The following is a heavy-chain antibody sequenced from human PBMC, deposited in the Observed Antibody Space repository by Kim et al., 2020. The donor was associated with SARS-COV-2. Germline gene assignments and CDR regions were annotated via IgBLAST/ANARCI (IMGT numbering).Heavy chain of an antibody. CDR2: IYYSGNT. CDR3: ARAVGSSWYLDY. J-gene: IGHJ4*02. V-gene: IGHV4-59*01. Sequence: SETLSLTCTVSGGSISSYYWSWIRQPPGKGLEWIGYIYYSGNTNYNPSLKSRVTISVDTSKNQFSLKLSSVTAADTAVYYCARAVGSSWYLDYWGQGTL. D-gene: IGHD6-13*01. CDR1: GGSISSYY.